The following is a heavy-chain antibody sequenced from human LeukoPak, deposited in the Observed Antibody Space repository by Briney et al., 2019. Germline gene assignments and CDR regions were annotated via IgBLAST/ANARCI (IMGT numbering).Heavy chain of an antibody. V-gene: IGHV3-7*01. J-gene: IGHJ4*02. CDR3: EREGTGNHDY. CDR1: GFTFTSYW. D-gene: IGHD1-1*01. CDR2: INQDGSEK. Sequence: PGGSLRLSCAASGFTFTSYWMTWVRQAPGKGLEWVANINQDGSEKYYVDSVKGRFTISRDNAKNSLGLQMNSLRADDTAVYYWEREGTGNHDYWGQGTLVTVSS.